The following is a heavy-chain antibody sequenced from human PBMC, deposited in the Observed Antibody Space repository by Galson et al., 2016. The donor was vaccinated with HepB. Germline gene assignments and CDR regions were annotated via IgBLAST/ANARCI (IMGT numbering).Heavy chain of an antibody. V-gene: IGHV3-23*01. Sequence: SLRLSCAASGFTFSSFGMSWVRQAPGKGLEWVSLISGSGGSTSYADSVKGRFIISRGNSNNTLYLQMKSLRAEDTAVYYCARDGLRWSPVEYFHQWGQGTLVTVSS. CDR2: ISGSGGST. CDR3: ARDGLRWSPVEYFHQ. D-gene: IGHD3/OR15-3a*01. CDR1: GFTFSSFG. J-gene: IGHJ1*01.